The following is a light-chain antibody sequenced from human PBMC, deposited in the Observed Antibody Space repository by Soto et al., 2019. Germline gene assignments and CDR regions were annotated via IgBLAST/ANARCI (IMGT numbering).Light chain of an antibody. Sequence: RMTQSPSTLSASVGDRVTITCRASQSISSWLAWYQQKPGKAPKLLIYDASSLESGVPSRFSGSGSGTEFTLTISSLQPDDFATYYCQQYDNVFTFGLGTRLEI. V-gene: IGKV1-5*01. CDR1: QSISSW. J-gene: IGKJ5*01. CDR3: QQYDNVFT. CDR2: DAS.